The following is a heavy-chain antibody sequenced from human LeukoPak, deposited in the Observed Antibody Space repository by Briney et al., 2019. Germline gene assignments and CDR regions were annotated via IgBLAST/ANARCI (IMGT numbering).Heavy chain of an antibody. CDR1: GFTCSNYA. Sequence: GGSLRLSCAAAGFTCSNYAMSWVRQAPGKELEWVSVISGSGGSTYYADSVKGRFTISRDHSKNTLYLQMNSLTAEDTAVYYCAKVAHSSGYPFDYWGQGTLVTVSS. CDR2: ISGSGGST. J-gene: IGHJ4*02. D-gene: IGHD3-22*01. CDR3: AKVAHSSGYPFDY. V-gene: IGHV3-23*01.